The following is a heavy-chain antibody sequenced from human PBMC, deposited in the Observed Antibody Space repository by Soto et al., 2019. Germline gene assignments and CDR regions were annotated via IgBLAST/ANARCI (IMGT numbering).Heavy chain of an antibody. CDR3: ARETSYYYDSSGYRRLLNDAFDI. V-gene: IGHV3-33*01. J-gene: IGHJ3*02. Sequence: GGSLRLSCAASGFTFSSYGMHWVRQAPGKGLEWVAVIWYDGSNKYYADSVKGRFTISRDNSKNTLYLQMNSLRAEDTAVYYCARETSYYYDSSGYRRLLNDAFDIWGQGTMVTVSS. CDR1: GFTFSSYG. D-gene: IGHD3-22*01. CDR2: IWYDGSNK.